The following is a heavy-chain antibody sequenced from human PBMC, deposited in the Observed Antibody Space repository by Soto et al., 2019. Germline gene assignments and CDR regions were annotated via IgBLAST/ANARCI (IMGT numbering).Heavy chain of an antibody. Sequence: KPGGSLRLSCAASGFTFSSYSMNWVRQAPGKGLEWVSSISSSSSYIYYADSVKGRFTISRDNAKNSLYLQMDSLRPDDTAIYFCVKDEGIEAMDVWGQGTTVTVSS. CDR2: ISSSSSYI. CDR1: GFTFSSYS. J-gene: IGHJ6*02. V-gene: IGHV3-21*01. CDR3: VKDEGIEAMDV. D-gene: IGHD3-3*02.